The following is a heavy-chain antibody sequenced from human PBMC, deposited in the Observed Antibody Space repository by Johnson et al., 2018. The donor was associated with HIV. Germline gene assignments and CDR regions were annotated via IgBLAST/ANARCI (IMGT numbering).Heavy chain of an antibody. V-gene: IGHV3-30*03. CDR2: ISYDGSNK. J-gene: IGHJ3*02. Sequence: VQLVESGGGVVQPGRSLRLSCAASGFTFSSYGMHWVRQAPGKGLEWVAVISYDGSNKYYADSVKGRFTISRDNSKNTLYLQMNSLKTEDTAVYYCARSPASRVGDSFAFDIWGQGTMVTVSS. CDR3: ARSPASRVGDSFAFDI. D-gene: IGHD2-21*02. CDR1: GFTFSSYG.